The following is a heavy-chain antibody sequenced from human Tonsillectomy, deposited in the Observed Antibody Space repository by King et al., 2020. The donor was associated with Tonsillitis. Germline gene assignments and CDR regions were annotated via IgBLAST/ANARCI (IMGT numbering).Heavy chain of an antibody. CDR2: INPKTGVT. CDR1: AYTFSDFY. CDR3: AKDRHTTSHPFFYYGMDV. J-gene: IGHJ6*02. Sequence: QLVESGAEVKRPGAAVTVSCKASAYTFSDFYLHWVRQAPGQGLEWMGWINPKTGVTNYAQRFRGRVSMTRDTSITTVHMELSSLSSDDTAVYFCAKDRHTTSHPFFYYGMDVWGQGTTVTVPS. V-gene: IGHV1-2*02. D-gene: IGHD1-14*01.